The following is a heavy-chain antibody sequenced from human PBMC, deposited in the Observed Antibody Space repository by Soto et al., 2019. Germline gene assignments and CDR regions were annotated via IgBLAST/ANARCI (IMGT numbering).Heavy chain of an antibody. CDR2: INPSGGST. CDR1: GYTFTSYY. D-gene: IGHD1-26*01. J-gene: IGHJ4*02. V-gene: IGHV1-46*01. CDR3: ARARGIVGATDY. Sequence: QVQLVQSGAEVKKPGASVKVSCKASGYTFTSYYMHWVRQAPGQGLEWMGIINPSGGSTSYAQKFQGGVTMTRDTSTSTVYMELSSLRSEDTAVYYCARARGIVGATDYWGQGTLVTVSS.